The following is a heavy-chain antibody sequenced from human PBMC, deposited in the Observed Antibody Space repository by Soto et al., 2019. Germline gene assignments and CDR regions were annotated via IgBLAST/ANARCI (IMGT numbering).Heavy chain of an antibody. D-gene: IGHD6-6*01. J-gene: IGHJ4*02. CDR2: VSASGST. CDR3: ASHRVSGY. V-gene: IGHV3-23*01. CDR1: GFTFSTYA. Sequence: GGSLRLSCAASGFTFSTYAMAWVRQAPGKGLEWVSGVSASGSTYYADSVKGRFTISRDNSKNTLYLQMNSLRAEDTAVYYCASHRVSGYWGQGTLVTVSS.